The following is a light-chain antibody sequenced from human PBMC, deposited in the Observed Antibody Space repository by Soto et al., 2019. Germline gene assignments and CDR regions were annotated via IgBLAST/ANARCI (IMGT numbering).Light chain of an antibody. J-gene: IGLJ1*01. CDR1: SSDVGGYNY. Sequence: QSALTQPASGSGSPGQSITITTPGTSSDVGGYNYVSWYQQHPGKAPKLMIYDVSNRPSGVSNRFSGSKSGNTASLTVSGLQAEDEADYYCSSYTSSSTLGYVFGTGTKVTVL. CDR3: SSYTSSSTLGYV. CDR2: DVS. V-gene: IGLV2-14*01.